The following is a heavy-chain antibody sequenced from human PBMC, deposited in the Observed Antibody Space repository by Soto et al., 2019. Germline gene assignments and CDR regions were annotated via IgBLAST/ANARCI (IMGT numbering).Heavy chain of an antibody. D-gene: IGHD3-10*01. CDR3: TTNYYGSGSARGDYYYYYMDV. J-gene: IGHJ6*03. CDR2: IKSKTDGGTT. Sequence: GGSLRLSCAASGFTFSNAWMSWVRQAPGKGLEWVGRIKSKTDGGTTDYAAPVKGRFTISRDDSKNTLYLQMNSLKTEDTAVYYCTTNYYGSGSARGDYYYYYMDVWGKGTTVTVSS. CDR1: GFTFSNAW. V-gene: IGHV3-15*01.